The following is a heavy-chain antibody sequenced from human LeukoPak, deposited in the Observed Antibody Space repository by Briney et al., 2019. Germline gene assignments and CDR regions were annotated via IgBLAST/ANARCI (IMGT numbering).Heavy chain of an antibody. Sequence: PGGSLRLSCAASGFTFSNYEMNWVRQAPGKGLEWVSCIGSSGSAIHYADSVRGRFAISRDNARNSLYLQMNSLRAEDTAVYYCATWSGNHYFDYWGQGTLVTVSS. D-gene: IGHD3-3*01. J-gene: IGHJ4*02. V-gene: IGHV3-48*03. CDR3: ATWSGNHYFDY. CDR1: GFTFSNYE. CDR2: IGSSGSAI.